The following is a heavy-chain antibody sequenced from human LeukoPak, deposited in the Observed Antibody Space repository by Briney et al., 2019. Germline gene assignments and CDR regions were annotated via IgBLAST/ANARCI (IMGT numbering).Heavy chain of an antibody. D-gene: IGHD5-18*01. CDR3: ARTAVDTAMVTYYYYGMDV. Sequence: ASVKVSCKASGYTFTSYYMHWVRQAPGQGLEWMGIINPSGGSTSYAQKFQGRVTMTRDTSTSTVYMELSSPRSEDTAVYYCARTAVDTAMVTYYYYGMDVWGQGTTVTVSS. CDR2: INPSGGST. V-gene: IGHV1-46*01. J-gene: IGHJ6*02. CDR1: GYTFTSYY.